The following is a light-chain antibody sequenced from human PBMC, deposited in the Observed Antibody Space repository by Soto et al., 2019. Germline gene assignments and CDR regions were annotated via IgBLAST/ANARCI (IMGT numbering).Light chain of an antibody. Sequence: DIQMTQSPSTLSAFVGDRVTITCRASQSVVSWLAWYQQKPGKAPKLLIYKASTLQNGVPSRFSGCGSGTEFTLTISSLQPDDFATYYCHQYHSYWTFGQGTKVEIK. J-gene: IGKJ1*01. V-gene: IGKV1-5*03. CDR3: HQYHSYWT. CDR2: KAS. CDR1: QSVVSW.